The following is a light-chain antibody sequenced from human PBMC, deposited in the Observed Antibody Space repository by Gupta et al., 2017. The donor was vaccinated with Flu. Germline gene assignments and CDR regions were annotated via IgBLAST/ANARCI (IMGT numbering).Light chain of an antibody. CDR1: NSDVGIYNY. CDR3: SSYAGGNGYV. CDR2: DVS. Sequence: QSALTQPPSASGSPGQPATISCTGTNSDVGIYNYVSWYQQHPGKAPKLIIFDVSLRPSGVPDRFSGSKSGNTASLTVAGLQAEDEADYYCSSYAGGNGYVFGTGTKLTV. J-gene: IGLJ1*01. V-gene: IGLV2-8*01.